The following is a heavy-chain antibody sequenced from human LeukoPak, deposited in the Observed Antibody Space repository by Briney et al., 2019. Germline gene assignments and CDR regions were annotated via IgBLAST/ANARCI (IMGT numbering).Heavy chain of an antibody. D-gene: IGHD2-2*01. J-gene: IGHJ4*02. V-gene: IGHV3-7*01. CDR3: ARDYWCDSIKCYAGFFDS. CDR2: IKHDGSEM. Sequence: PGGSLRLSCAASGFTFSSYWMSWVRQTPGKGLELVANIKHDGSEMFYVDSVKGRFSISRDNAENSLYLQMSSLRAEDTATYYCARDYWCDSIKCYAGFFDSWGQGTLVTVSS. CDR1: GFTFSSYW.